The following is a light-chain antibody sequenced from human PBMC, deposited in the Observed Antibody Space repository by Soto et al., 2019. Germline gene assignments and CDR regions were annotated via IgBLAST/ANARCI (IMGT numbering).Light chain of an antibody. V-gene: IGLV1-44*01. CDR3: AAWDGSLNNVL. CDR2: GDN. Sequence: QTVVTQPPSASGTPGQRVTIPCSGSGSSIGTNTVNWYRQLPGTAPKLLIYGDNQRPSGVPDRFSGSKSGTSASLAISGLQSEDEAEYYCAAWDGSLNNVLFGGGTKVTVL. J-gene: IGLJ2*01. CDR1: GSSIGTNT.